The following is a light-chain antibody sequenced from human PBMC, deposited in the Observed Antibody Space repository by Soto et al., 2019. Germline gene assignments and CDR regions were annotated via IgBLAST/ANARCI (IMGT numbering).Light chain of an antibody. CDR1: QGVSTW. V-gene: IGKV1-12*01. CDR2: AAS. Sequence: DIPMTQSPSSVSASVGDRVTITCRASQGVSTWLAWYQQKPGKAPELLIYAASTLQTGVPSRFSGSGFGTDFTLTISSLQSDDFATYYCQQANSFPITFGHGTRLEIK. J-gene: IGKJ5*01. CDR3: QQANSFPIT.